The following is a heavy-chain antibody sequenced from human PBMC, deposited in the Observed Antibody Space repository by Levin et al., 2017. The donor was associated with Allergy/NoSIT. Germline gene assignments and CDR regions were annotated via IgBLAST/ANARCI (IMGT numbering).Heavy chain of an antibody. Sequence: GSLRLSCTVSGGSISSYYWSWIRQPPGKGLEWIGYIYYSGSTNYNPSLKSRVTISVDTSKNQFSLKLSSVTAADTAVYYCARSMTTVTTWVDSRWAFDIWGQGTMVTVSS. J-gene: IGHJ3*02. CDR3: ARSMTTVTTWVDSRWAFDI. D-gene: IGHD4-17*01. V-gene: IGHV4-59*01. CDR1: GGSISSYY. CDR2: IYYSGST.